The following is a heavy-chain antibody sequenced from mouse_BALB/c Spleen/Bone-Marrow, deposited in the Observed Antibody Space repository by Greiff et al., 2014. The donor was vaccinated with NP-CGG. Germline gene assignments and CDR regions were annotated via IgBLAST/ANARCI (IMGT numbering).Heavy chain of an antibody. CDR1: GYTFTRYV. Sequence: EVQGVESGPELVKPGASVKMSCKASGYTFTRYVMHWVKQKPGQGLEWIGYINPYNDGTKYNEKFKGKATLTSDKSSSTAYMELSSLTSEDSAVYCCARKVWYYAMDYWGQGTSVTVSS. J-gene: IGHJ4*01. D-gene: IGHD2-10*02. V-gene: IGHV1-14*01. CDR3: ARKVWYYAMDY. CDR2: INPYNDGT.